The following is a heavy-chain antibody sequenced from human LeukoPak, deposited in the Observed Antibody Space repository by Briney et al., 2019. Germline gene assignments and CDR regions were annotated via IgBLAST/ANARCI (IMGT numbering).Heavy chain of an antibody. CDR1: GGSFSHYY. CDR2: IHPSGST. D-gene: IGHD4-17*01. CDR3: ARDHRTTVTTWDFDY. V-gene: IGHV4-34*01. J-gene: IGHJ4*02. Sequence: PSETLSLTCAIYGGSFSHYYWSWIRQPPGKGLEWVGEIHPSGSTSFNPSLESRVSISKDTSKNQFSLKLTSVTAADTAVYYCARDHRTTVTTWDFDYWGQGTLVTVSS.